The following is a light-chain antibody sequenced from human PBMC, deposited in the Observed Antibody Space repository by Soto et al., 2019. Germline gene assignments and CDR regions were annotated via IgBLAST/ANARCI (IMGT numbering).Light chain of an antibody. CDR2: LNSDGIH. V-gene: IGLV4-69*01. CDR1: SGHNNYA. Sequence: QTVVTQSPSTSASLGASVKLTCTLSSGHNNYAIAWHQQQPEKGPRFLMRLNSDGIHTKGDGIPDRFSGSSSGAERYLTISSLQSEDEADYYCQTWGTAIRVFGGGTKLTVL. J-gene: IGLJ3*02. CDR3: QTWGTAIRV.